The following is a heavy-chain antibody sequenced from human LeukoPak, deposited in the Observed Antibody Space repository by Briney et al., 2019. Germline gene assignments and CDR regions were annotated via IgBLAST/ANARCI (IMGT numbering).Heavy chain of an antibody. V-gene: IGHV4-30-2*01. CDR2: ISQGGST. Sequence: PSQTLSLTCSVSGGSISGANYYWGWIRQPPGKGLEWIGCISQGGSTYYKPSLKSRVTISMDTSKNQFSLTLNSVTAADTAVYYCARRQSNWFDPWGQGTLVTVSS. CDR3: ARRQSNWFDP. J-gene: IGHJ5*02. CDR1: GGSISGANYY.